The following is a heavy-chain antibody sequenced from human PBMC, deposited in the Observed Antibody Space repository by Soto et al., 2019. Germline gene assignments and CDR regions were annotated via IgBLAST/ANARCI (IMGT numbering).Heavy chain of an antibody. CDR1: GFNFNTYG. CDR3: AREVEYTSAFGISSSFDY. J-gene: IGHJ4*02. Sequence: QVHLVESGGGVVQPGRSLRLSCEVSGFNFNTYGMHWVRQAPGKGLEWVAVISNDGRNKYYGDAVKGRFTVSRDNSRSTMYLQMDSLRPEDTAVYYCAREVEYTSAFGISSSFDYWGQGTLVTVSS. D-gene: IGHD6-19*01. CDR2: ISNDGRNK. V-gene: IGHV3-30*03.